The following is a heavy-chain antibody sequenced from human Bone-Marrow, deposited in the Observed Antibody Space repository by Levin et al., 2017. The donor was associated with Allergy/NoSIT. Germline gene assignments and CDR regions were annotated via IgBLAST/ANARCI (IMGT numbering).Heavy chain of an antibody. Sequence: GGSLRLSCATSGFGFSGSWMSWVRQAPGKGLEWVANINQGGHETYYADSVKGRFTISRDDAKESLYLQMNSLRVEDTALYYCARENRYFYGWGNDYWGQGTLVTVSP. D-gene: IGHD3-10*01. CDR2: INQGGHET. CDR3: ARENRYFYGWGNDY. J-gene: IGHJ4*02. V-gene: IGHV3-7*01. CDR1: GFGFSGSW.